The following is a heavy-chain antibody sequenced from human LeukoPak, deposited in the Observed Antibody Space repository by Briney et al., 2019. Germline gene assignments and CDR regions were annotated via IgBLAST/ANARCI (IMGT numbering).Heavy chain of an antibody. V-gene: IGHV1-69*13. D-gene: IGHD3-22*01. CDR3: ARDVIGSDSSGSFDY. J-gene: IGHJ4*02. Sequence: SVKVSCKASVGTFTSYAISWVRQAPGQGLEWMGGIIPIFGTANYAQKFQGRVTITADESTSTAYMELSSLRSEDTAVYYCARDVIGSDSSGSFDYWGQGTLVTVSS. CDR1: VGTFTSYA. CDR2: IIPIFGTA.